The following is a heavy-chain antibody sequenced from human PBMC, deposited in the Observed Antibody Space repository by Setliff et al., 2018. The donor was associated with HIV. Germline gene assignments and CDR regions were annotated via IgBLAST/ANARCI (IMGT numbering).Heavy chain of an antibody. J-gene: IGHJ4*02. CDR1: GGSISSYY. CDR2: IYTSGST. V-gene: IGHV4-4*08. D-gene: IGHD1-20*01. CDR3: ARDNSRLHHFDY. Sequence: SETLSLTCTVSGGSISSYYWSWIRQPPGKGLEWIGYIYTSGSTNYNPSLKSRVTISVDTSKNQFSLKLSSVTAADTAVYYCARDNSRLHHFDYWGQGTLVTVSS.